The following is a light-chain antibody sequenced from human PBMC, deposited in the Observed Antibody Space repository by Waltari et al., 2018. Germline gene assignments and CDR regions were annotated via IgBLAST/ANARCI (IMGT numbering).Light chain of an antibody. J-gene: IGLJ3*02. Sequence: QSALTQSASVPRSPGQSLTIFCTGTSSDFGGYNYVFWYQQHPGKAPKLMIYDVSKRPSGVSNRFSGSKSGNTAALTISGLQAEDEADYYCSSYTSSSTWVFGGGTKLTVL. CDR3: SSYTSSSTWV. V-gene: IGLV2-14*01. CDR1: SSDFGGYNY. CDR2: DVS.